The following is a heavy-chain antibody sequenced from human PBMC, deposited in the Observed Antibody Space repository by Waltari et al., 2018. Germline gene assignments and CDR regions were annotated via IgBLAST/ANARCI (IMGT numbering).Heavy chain of an antibody. CDR1: GFTFSNAW. D-gene: IGHD3-22*01. CDR2: IKSKTDGGTT. J-gene: IGHJ5*02. V-gene: IGHV3-15*01. CDR3: TTALYYYDSSGYTESNWFDP. Sequence: EVQLVESGGGLVKPGGSLRLSCAASGFTFSNAWMSWVRQAPGKGLARVGRIKSKTDGGTTDYAAPVKGRFTISRDDSKNTLYLQMNSLKTEDTAVYYCTTALYYYDSSGYTESNWFDPWGQGTLVTVSS.